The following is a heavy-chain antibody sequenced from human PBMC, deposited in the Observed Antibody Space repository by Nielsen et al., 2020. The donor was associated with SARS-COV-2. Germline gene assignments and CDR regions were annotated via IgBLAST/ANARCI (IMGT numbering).Heavy chain of an antibody. D-gene: IGHD2-15*01. Sequence: ASVKVSCKASGYTFTSYGISWVRQAPGQGLEWMGWISAYNGNTNYAQKLQGRVTMTTDTSTSTAYMELRSLRSDDTAVYYCARDEECALGGCYGMDVWGQGTTVTVSS. CDR2: ISAYNGNT. V-gene: IGHV1-18*01. CDR3: ARDEECALGGCYGMDV. CDR1: GYTFTSYG. J-gene: IGHJ6*02.